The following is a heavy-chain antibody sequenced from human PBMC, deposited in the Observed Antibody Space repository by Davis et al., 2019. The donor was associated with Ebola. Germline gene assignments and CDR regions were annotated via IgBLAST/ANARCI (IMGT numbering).Heavy chain of an antibody. CDR3: ARDLRAIGMDV. Sequence: GGSLRLSCAASGFTFSGSAMHWVRQAPGKGLEWAAVIWYDGSNKYYADSVKGRFTISRDNSKNTLYLQMNSLRAEDTAVYYCARDLRAIGMDVWGQGTTVTVSS. J-gene: IGHJ6*02. V-gene: IGHV3-33*08. CDR1: GFTFSGSA. CDR2: IWYDGSNK. D-gene: IGHD5/OR15-5a*01.